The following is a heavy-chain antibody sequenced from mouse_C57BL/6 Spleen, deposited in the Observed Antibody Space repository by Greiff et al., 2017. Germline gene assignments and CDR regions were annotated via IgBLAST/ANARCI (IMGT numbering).Heavy chain of an antibody. CDR3: ARSTTVVDWYFDV. CDR1: GFNIKDYY. V-gene: IGHV14-2*01. D-gene: IGHD1-1*01. Sequence: VQLQQSGAELVKPGASVKLSCTASGFNIKDYYMHWVKQRTEQGLEWIGRIDPEDGENKYASKFQGKATITADTSSNTAYLQLSSLTSEDTAVYCCARSTTVVDWYFDVWGTGTTVTVSS. J-gene: IGHJ1*03. CDR2: IDPEDGEN.